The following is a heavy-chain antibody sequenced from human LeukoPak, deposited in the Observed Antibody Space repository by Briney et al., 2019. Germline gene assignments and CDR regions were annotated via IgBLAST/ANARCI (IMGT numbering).Heavy chain of an antibody. CDR3: ARESVPAVAARRGLNY. CDR1: GYTFTSYG. CDR2: ISPYNGNT. Sequence: ASVKDSCTASGYTFTSYGISWVRQAPGQGLEWMGWISPYNGNTDYSQKLQGRVTMTRDTSISTVYMEMSRLRSDDTAVYYCARESVPAVAARRGLNYWGQGTLVAVSS. D-gene: IGHD6-6*01. J-gene: IGHJ4*02. V-gene: IGHV1-18*01.